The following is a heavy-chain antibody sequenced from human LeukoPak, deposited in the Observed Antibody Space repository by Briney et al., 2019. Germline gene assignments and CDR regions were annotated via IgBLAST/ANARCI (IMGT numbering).Heavy chain of an antibody. Sequence: PGGSLRLSCAASGFTVSSNYMSWVRQTPGKGLEWVSVIYSGGSTYYADSVKGRFTISRDNSKNTLYLQMNSLRAEDTAVYYCAITMQGRDGYRGYWGQGTLVTVSS. CDR1: GFTVSSNY. V-gene: IGHV3-66*01. J-gene: IGHJ4*02. CDR2: IYSGGST. CDR3: AITMQGRDGYRGY. D-gene: IGHD5-24*01.